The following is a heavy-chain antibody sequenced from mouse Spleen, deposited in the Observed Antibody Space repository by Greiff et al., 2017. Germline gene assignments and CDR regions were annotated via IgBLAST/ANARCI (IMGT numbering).Heavy chain of an antibody. CDR1: GIAFSRYW. D-gene: IGHD2-1*01. CDR2: INPDSSTI. Sequence: EVKLLESGGGLVQPGGSLKLSCAASGIAFSRYWMSWVRRAPGKGLEWIGEINPDSSTINYAPSLKDKFIISRDNAKNTLYLQMSKVRSEDTALYYCARLGDGNYGGDYWGQGTSVTVSS. CDR3: ARLGDGNYGGDY. V-gene: IGHV4-1*01. J-gene: IGHJ4*01.